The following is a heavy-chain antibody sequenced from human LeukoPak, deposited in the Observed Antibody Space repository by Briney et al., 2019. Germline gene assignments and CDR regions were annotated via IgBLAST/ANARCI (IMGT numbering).Heavy chain of an antibody. CDR1: GYTFTIYY. D-gene: IGHD3-22*01. J-gene: IGHJ4*02. CDR3: ARDPGSYYDSSGYYSESEDDY. CDR2: INPSGGST. V-gene: IGHV1-46*01. Sequence: AASVTVSCKASGYTFTIYYMHWVRQAPGQGLEWLGIINPSGGSTSYAQKFQGRVTMTRDTSTSTVYMELSSLRSEDTAVYYCARDPGSYYDSSGYYSESEDDYWGQGTLVTVSS.